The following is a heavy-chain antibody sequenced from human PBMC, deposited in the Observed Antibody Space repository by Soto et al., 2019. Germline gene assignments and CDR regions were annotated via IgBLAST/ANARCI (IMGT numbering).Heavy chain of an antibody. CDR1: GFTFSSFP. Sequence: EVQLLESGGGLVQPGGSLRLSCAASGFTFSSFPMSWARQAPGKGLEWVSSIGGSGGDIHYADSVKGRCTVSRDNSKNTLYLQMNSLRAEDTAVYYCASLGGSPTYYNGYWGQGTLVTVSS. J-gene: IGHJ4*02. CDR3: ASLGGSPTYYNGY. D-gene: IGHD3-10*01. V-gene: IGHV3-23*01. CDR2: IGGSGGDI.